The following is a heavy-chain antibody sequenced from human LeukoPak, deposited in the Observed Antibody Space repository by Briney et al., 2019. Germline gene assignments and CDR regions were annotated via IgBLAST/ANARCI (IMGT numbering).Heavy chain of an antibody. Sequence: GGSLRLSCAASGFSFSDFDIHWVRQVSGKGLEWVGRIKPKTNNDATAYAASVKGRFTISRDDSKNTAYLQMNSLKTEDTAVYFCARRDCWIFSCYSFDYWGQGILVTVSS. V-gene: IGHV3-73*01. D-gene: IGHD2-2*01. CDR1: GFSFSDFD. J-gene: IGHJ4*02. CDR3: ARRDCWIFSCYSFDY. CDR2: IKPKTNNDAT.